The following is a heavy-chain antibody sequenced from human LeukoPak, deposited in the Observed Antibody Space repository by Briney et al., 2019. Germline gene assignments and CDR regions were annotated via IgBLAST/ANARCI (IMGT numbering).Heavy chain of an antibody. D-gene: IGHD2/OR15-2a*01. CDR1: GFTFSSYA. CDR2: ISYDGSNK. Sequence: GGSLRLSCAASGFTFSSYAMHWVRQAPGKGLEWVAVISYDGSNKYYADSVKGRFTISRDNSKNTLYLQMNSLRAEDTAVYYCANAAKGEYFEYYFDYWGQGTLVTVSS. V-gene: IGHV3-30-3*01. CDR3: ANAAKGEYFEYYFDY. J-gene: IGHJ4*02.